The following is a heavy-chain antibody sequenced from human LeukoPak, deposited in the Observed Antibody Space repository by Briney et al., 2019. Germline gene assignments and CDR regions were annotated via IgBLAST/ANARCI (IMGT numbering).Heavy chain of an antibody. Sequence: GGSLRLSCAASGFTFSSYDMHWVRQATGKGLEWASAIGTAGDTYYPGSVKGRFTISRENAKNSLYLQMNSLRAGDTAVYYCARAPYYYDSSGYRKPAYYFDYWGQGTLVTVSS. CDR2: IGTAGDT. CDR1: GFTFSSYD. D-gene: IGHD3-22*01. V-gene: IGHV3-13*01. J-gene: IGHJ4*02. CDR3: ARAPYYYDSSGYRKPAYYFDY.